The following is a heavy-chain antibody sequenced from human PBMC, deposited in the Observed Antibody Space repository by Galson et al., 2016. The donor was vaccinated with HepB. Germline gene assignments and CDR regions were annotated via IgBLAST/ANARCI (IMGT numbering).Heavy chain of an antibody. V-gene: IGHV1-69*13. Sequence: VKVSCKASGYTFSSYAISWVRQAPGQGLEWMGSIIPLFGTTNYAQRFQGRVTITADTSANTALMEVSSLRSDDTALYFCAREMIASSGDWGQGTLVTVAS. D-gene: IGHD2-15*01. J-gene: IGHJ4*02. CDR2: IIPLFGTT. CDR1: GYTFSSYA. CDR3: AREMIASSGD.